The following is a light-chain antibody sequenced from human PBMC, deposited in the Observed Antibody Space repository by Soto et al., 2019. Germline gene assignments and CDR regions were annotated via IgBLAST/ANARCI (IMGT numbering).Light chain of an antibody. CDR2: STN. CDR3: ALYMGSGIWM. Sequence: QTVVTQEPSFSVSPGRTVTLNCGLSSGSVSTSYYPSWYQQTPGQAPRTLIYSTNTRSSGVPDRFSGSILGNKAALTITGAQADDEADYYCALYMGSGIWMFGGGTKLTVL. CDR1: SGSVSTSYY. V-gene: IGLV8-61*01. J-gene: IGLJ3*02.